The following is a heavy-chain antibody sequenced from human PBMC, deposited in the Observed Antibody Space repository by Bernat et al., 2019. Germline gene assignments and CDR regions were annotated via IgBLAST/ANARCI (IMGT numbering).Heavy chain of an antibody. D-gene: IGHD5-12*01. CDR1: GGSISSGGYY. V-gene: IGHV4-31*03. CDR2: IYYSGST. J-gene: IGHJ6*02. Sequence: QVQLQESGPGLVKPSQTLSLTCTVSGGSISSGGYYWSWIRQHPGKGLEWIGYIYYSGSTYYNPSLKSRVTISVATSKNQFSLKLSSVTAADTAVYYCARDGGGRGYDYDYYYGMDVWGQGTTVTVSS. CDR3: ARDGGGRGYDYDYYYGMDV.